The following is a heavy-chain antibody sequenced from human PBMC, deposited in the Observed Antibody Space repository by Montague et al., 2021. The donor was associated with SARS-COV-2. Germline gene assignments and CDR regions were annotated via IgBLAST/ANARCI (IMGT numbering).Heavy chain of an antibody. V-gene: IGHV4-59*08. D-gene: IGHD4-11*01. CDR3: ARHLRVTTVTSYMYHYAMDV. J-gene: IGHJ6*02. Sequence: SETRSLTCSVSGDSISNYSWSWIRQSPGKGLEWIGYIYYSGSTNYNPSLTSRVTISVDTSKNQVSLKLTSVTAADTAVYYCARHLRVTTVTSYMYHYAMDVWGQGTTVTVSS. CDR2: IYYSGST. CDR1: GDSISNYS.